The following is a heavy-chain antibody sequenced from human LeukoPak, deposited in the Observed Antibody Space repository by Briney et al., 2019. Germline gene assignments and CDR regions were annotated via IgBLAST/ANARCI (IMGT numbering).Heavy chain of an antibody. CDR1: GFTFSSYW. CDR2: IKNDGSST. Sequence: AGGSLRLSCVASGFTFSSYWMHWVRHTPGKGLAWVSRIKNDGSSTDYADSVKGRFTISRDNARNTLYLQMNSLKAEDTAIYYCVRVEGGSHFNQFDQWGQGTLVTVSS. J-gene: IGHJ4*02. V-gene: IGHV3-74*01. CDR3: VRVEGGSHFNQFDQ. D-gene: IGHD1-26*01.